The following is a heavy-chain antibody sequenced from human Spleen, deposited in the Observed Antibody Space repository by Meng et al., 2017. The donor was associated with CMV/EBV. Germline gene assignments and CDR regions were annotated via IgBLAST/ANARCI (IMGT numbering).Heavy chain of an antibody. Sequence: LSCAASGFTFSSYSMNWVRQAPGKGLEWVSSISSSSSYIYYADSVKGRFTISRDNAKNSLYLQMNSLRAEDTAVYYCARGSSGGYFDYWGQGTLVTVSS. CDR2: ISSSSSYI. D-gene: IGHD6-6*01. CDR1: GFTFSSYS. CDR3: ARGSSGGYFDY. J-gene: IGHJ4*02. V-gene: IGHV3-21*01.